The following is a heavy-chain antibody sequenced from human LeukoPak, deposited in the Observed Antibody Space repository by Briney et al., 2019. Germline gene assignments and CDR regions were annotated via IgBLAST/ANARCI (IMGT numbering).Heavy chain of an antibody. Sequence: GGSLRLSCATSGFTFRSHAMHWVRQSPGKGLEWVAQIWYDGSNKYYADSVKGRFSVSRDNSKNTLYLQMNSLRAEDTAVYYCARATVTTFYYYYGMDVWGQGTTVTVSS. CDR3: ARATVTTFYYYYGMDV. CDR2: IWYDGSNK. V-gene: IGHV3-30*02. CDR1: GFTFRSHA. J-gene: IGHJ6*02. D-gene: IGHD4-11*01.